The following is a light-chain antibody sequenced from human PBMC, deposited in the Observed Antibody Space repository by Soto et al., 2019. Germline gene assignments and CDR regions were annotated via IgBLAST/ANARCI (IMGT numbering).Light chain of an antibody. Sequence: QSVLTQPPSVSGTPGQRVTISCTGGSSNIGAGYDVHWYQQIPGTAPKLFIYTNANRPSGVPDRFSGSKSGTSASLAITGLQAEDEADYYCQSYDNSLSGWVFGGGTKLTVL. CDR2: TNA. J-gene: IGLJ3*02. V-gene: IGLV1-40*01. CDR1: SSNIGAGYD. CDR3: QSYDNSLSGWV.